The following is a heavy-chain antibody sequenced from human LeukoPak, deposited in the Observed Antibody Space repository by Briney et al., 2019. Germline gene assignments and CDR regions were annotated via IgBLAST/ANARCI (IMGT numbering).Heavy chain of an antibody. CDR1: GGTFSSYA. V-gene: IGHV1-69*05. CDR3: ARASFHGSGIRYYYMDV. J-gene: IGHJ6*03. CDR2: IIPIFGTA. Sequence: GASVKVSCKASGGTFSSYAISWVRQAPGQGLEWMGGIIPIFGTANYAQKFQGRVTITTDESTSTAYMELSSLRSEDTAVYYCARASFHGSGIRYYYMDVWGKGTTVTVSS. D-gene: IGHD3-10*01.